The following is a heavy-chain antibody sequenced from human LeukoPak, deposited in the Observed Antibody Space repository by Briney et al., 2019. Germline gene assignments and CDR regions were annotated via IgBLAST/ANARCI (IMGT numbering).Heavy chain of an antibody. CDR1: GVSISSYY. D-gene: IGHD2-15*01. CDR2: IYYSGST. CDR3: ARGPIVVVAATFGAFDI. V-gene: IGHV4-59*08. Sequence: SETLSLTCTVSGVSISSYYWSWPRQPPGKGLEWVGYIYYSGSTNYNPSLKSRVTISVDTSKNQFSLKLSSVTAADTAVYYCARGPIVVVAATFGAFDIWGQGTMVTVSS. J-gene: IGHJ3*02.